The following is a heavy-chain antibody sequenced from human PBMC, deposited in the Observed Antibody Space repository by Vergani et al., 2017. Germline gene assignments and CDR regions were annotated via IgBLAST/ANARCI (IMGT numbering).Heavy chain of an antibody. Sequence: EVQLLESGGGLVQPGGSLRLSCAASGFTFSSYAMSWVRQAPGKGLEWVSAISGSGGSTYYADSVKGRFTISRDNSKNTLYLQMNSLRAEDTAVYYCAEDRRIQLWLQFAFDIWGQGTMVTVSS. CDR3: AEDRRIQLWLQFAFDI. CDR1: GFTFSSYA. J-gene: IGHJ3*02. D-gene: IGHD5-18*01. CDR2: ISGSGGST. V-gene: IGHV3-23*01.